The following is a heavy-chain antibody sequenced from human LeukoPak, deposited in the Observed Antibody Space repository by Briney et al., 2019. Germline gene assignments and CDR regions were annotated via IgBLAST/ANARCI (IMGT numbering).Heavy chain of an antibody. CDR3: ARHGSGSYSDYYYGMDV. CDR2: IYSGGST. D-gene: IGHD3-10*01. Sequence: GGSLRLSCAASGFTVSSNYMSWVRQAPGKGLEWVSVIYSGGSTYYADSVKGRFTISRDNSKNTLYLQMNSLRVEDTAVYYCARHGSGSYSDYYYGMDVWGQGTTVTVSS. CDR1: GFTVSSNY. V-gene: IGHV3-53*01. J-gene: IGHJ6*02.